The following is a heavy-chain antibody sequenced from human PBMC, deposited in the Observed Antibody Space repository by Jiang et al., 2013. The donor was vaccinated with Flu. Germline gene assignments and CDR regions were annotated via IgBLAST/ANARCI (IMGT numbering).Heavy chain of an antibody. CDR2: IIPIFGTS. Sequence: SGAEVKRPGSSVKVSCKSSETTFTSYGISWVRQAPGQGLEWMGGIIPIFGTSNYAQKFEGRLTITADESTNTAYMELSSLTFDDTALYFCARGVVDTAMVTFSTWGQGTLVHRLL. J-gene: IGHJ4*02. CDR3: ARGVVDTAMVTFST. CDR1: ETTFTSYG. V-gene: IGHV1-69*01. D-gene: IGHD5-18*01.